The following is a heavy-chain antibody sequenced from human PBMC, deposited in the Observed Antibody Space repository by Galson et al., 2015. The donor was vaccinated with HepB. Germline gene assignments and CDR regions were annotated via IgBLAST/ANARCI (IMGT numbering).Heavy chain of an antibody. Sequence: SLRLSCAASGFTFTSYNMNWVRQAPGKGLEWVSFISTGSSYIYYADSVKGRFIVSRDNAKKSLYLQMNSLRVEDTAMYYCARDGDRQWLLEDNYWGQGTLVTVSS. CDR2: ISTGSSYI. CDR3: ARDGDRQWLLEDNY. V-gene: IGHV3-21*01. J-gene: IGHJ4*02. D-gene: IGHD5-12*01. CDR1: GFTFTSYN.